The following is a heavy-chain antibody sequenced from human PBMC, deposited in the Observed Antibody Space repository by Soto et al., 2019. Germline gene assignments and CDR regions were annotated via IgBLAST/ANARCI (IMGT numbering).Heavy chain of an antibody. CDR1: GFIFSNYG. Sequence: PGGSLRLSCAASGFIFSNYGMHWVRQAPGKGLEWVAVIWYDGSHESYADSVKGRFTISRDNSKNTLFLQMNSLRAEDTAVYYCARDRYSYDSRAYQGVDWYFDLWGRGTQVTVSS. D-gene: IGHD3-22*01. J-gene: IGHJ2*01. CDR3: ARDRYSYDSRAYQGVDWYFDL. V-gene: IGHV3-33*01. CDR2: IWYDGSHE.